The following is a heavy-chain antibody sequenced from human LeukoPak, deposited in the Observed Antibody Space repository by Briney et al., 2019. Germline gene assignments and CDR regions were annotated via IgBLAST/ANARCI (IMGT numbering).Heavy chain of an antibody. V-gene: IGHV1-46*01. Sequence: ASVKVSCKASGYTFTSYYMHWVRQAPGQGLEWMGIINPSGGSTSYAQKFQGRVTMTRDMSTSTVYMELSSLGSEDTAVYYCARPHYCSGGSCYSGAAFDTWGQGTMVTVSS. D-gene: IGHD2-15*01. CDR2: INPSGGST. J-gene: IGHJ3*02. CDR1: GYTFTSYY. CDR3: ARPHYCSGGSCYSGAAFDT.